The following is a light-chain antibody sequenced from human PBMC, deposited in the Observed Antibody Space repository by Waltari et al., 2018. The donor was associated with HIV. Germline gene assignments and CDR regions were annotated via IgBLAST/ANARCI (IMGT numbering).Light chain of an antibody. J-gene: IGKJ4*01. V-gene: IGKV3-15*01. CDR2: GAS. CDR1: QSVSSN. Sequence: ELVMTQSPAALSVFPGARATLSCRASQSVSSNLAWYQQKPGQAPRPLIYGASTRATGIPARFSGSGSGTEFTLTISSLQSEDFAVYYCQQYNNGPPLTFGGGTKVEIK. CDR3: QQYNNGPPLT.